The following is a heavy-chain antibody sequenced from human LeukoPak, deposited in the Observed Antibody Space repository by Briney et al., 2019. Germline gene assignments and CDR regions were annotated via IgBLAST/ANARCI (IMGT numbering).Heavy chain of an antibody. V-gene: IGHV3-21*01. CDR2: ISSSSSYI. CDR3: ARDGRFGEAYFDY. D-gene: IGHD3-10*01. Sequence: GGSLRLSCAASGFTFKNYWMSWVRQAPGKGLEWVSSISSSSSYIYYADSVKGRFTISRDNAKNSLYLQMNSLRAEDTAVYYCARDGRFGEAYFDYWGQGTLVTVSS. CDR1: GFTFKNYW. J-gene: IGHJ4*02.